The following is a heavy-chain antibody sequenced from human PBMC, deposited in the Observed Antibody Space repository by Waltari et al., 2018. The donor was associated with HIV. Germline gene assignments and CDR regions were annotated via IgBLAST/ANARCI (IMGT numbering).Heavy chain of an antibody. Sequence: QVQLVQSGAEVKKPGASVKVSCKASGYPFPASYMTWVRQAPGQGLEWMGRINLNSGDTNYGQKFQGRVTMTRDTSISTAYMELSRLRSDDTAVYYCARDSYYYDSSGFFPDFWGQGTLVTVSS. D-gene: IGHD3-22*01. J-gene: IGHJ4*02. CDR2: INLNSGDT. CDR3: ARDSYYYDSSGFFPDF. V-gene: IGHV1-2*06. CDR1: GYPFPASY.